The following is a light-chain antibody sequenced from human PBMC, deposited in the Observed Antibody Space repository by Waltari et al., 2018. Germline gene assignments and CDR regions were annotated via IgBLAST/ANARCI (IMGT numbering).Light chain of an antibody. V-gene: IGKV3-15*01. CDR2: GAS. CDR3: QHYNIWPPGYT. CDR1: QSVGSN. J-gene: IGKJ2*01. Sequence: EMVMTQSPATLSVSPGERAPLSCRASQSVGSNVAWNQQNPGQAPRPLIYGASTRATVIPARFSGSGSGTEFTLTISSLQSEDFAVYYCQHYNIWPPGYTFGQGTKLEIK.